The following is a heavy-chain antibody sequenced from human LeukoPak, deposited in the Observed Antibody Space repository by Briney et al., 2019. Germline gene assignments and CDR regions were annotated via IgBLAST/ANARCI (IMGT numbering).Heavy chain of an antibody. Sequence: PGGSLRLSCAASGFTFSDYYMSWIRQAPGKGLEWVSYISTSGRTIYYADSVKGRFTISRDNAKNSLYLQMKSLRAEDTAVYYCANQLTIFVLFDYWGQGTLVTVSS. CDR3: ANQLTIFVLFDY. CDR1: GFTFSDYY. J-gene: IGHJ4*02. CDR2: ISTSGRTI. D-gene: IGHD3-3*01. V-gene: IGHV3-11*01.